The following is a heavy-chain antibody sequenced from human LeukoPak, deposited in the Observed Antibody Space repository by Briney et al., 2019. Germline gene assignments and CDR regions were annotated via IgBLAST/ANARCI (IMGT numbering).Heavy chain of an antibody. D-gene: IGHD6-6*01. Sequence: GGSLRLSCAASGFTFISYWMSWVRQAPGKGLEWVANIKQDGSEKYYVDSVKGRFTISRDNAKNSLYLQMNSLRAEDTAVYYCARGGKRRIAAPKTDYYYYMDVWGKGTTVTVSS. CDR3: ARGGKRRIAAPKTDYYYYMDV. CDR2: IKQDGSEK. V-gene: IGHV3-7*01. CDR1: GFTFISYW. J-gene: IGHJ6*03.